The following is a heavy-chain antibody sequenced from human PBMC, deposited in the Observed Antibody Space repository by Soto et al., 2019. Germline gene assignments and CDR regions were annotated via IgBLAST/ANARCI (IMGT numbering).Heavy chain of an antibody. V-gene: IGHV4-59*08. J-gene: IGHJ5*02. CDR1: GGAISGYY. Sequence: PSETLSLTCSLSGGAISGYYWSWIRQPPGKGLEWIGYVSLGGITDYHPSLKSRVTMSIDTSKNQFSLKMISVTAADTAVYYCARHGYDSGWLLFDPWGKG. CDR3: ARHGYDSGWLLFDP. CDR2: VSLGGIT. D-gene: IGHD6-19*01.